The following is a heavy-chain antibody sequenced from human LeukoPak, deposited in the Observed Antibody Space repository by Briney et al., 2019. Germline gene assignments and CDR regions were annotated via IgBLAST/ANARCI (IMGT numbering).Heavy chain of an antibody. V-gene: IGHV1-2*02. Sequence: ASVTVSCKASGYTFTGYYIHWVRQAPGQGLEWMGWINLNSGGTNYARKFQGRVTMTSDTSISTAYMELSGLRSDDTALYYCARDNSCSSSSCGNSYMDVWGKGTTVTVSS. CDR3: ARDNSCSSSSCGNSYMDV. CDR2: INLNSGGT. D-gene: IGHD2-2*01. J-gene: IGHJ6*03. CDR1: GYTFTGYY.